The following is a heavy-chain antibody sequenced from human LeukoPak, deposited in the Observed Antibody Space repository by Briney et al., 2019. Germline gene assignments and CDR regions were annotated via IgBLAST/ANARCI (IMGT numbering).Heavy chain of an antibody. D-gene: IGHD1-7*01. CDR1: GFTFSSYW. V-gene: IGHV3-7*01. CDR2: IKQDGSEK. CDR3: ARDPAGGITGTHGAWFDP. J-gene: IGHJ5*02. Sequence: GGSLRLSCAASGFTFSSYWMSWVRQAPGKGLEWVANIKQDGSEKYYVDSVKGRFTISRDNAKNSLYLQMNSLRAEDTAVYYCARDPAGGITGTHGAWFDPWGQGTLVTVSS.